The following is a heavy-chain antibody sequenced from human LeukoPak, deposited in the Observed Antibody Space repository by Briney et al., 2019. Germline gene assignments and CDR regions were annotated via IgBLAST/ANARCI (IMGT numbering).Heavy chain of an antibody. D-gene: IGHD3-3*01. CDR1: GGTFSSYA. Sequence: GASVKVSCKASGGTFSSYAISWVRQAPGQGLEWMGGIIPIFGTANYAQKFQGRVTITTDESTSTAYMELSSLRSEDTAVYYCAMGFSEGAFDIWGQGTMVTVSS. CDR3: AMGFSEGAFDI. CDR2: IIPIFGTA. J-gene: IGHJ3*02. V-gene: IGHV1-69*05.